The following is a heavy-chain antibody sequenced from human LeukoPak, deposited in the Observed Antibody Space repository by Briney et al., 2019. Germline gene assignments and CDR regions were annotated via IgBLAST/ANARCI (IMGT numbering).Heavy chain of an antibody. CDR3: AKARQGDGGFDY. CDR2: IWWNSGSI. CDR1: GFTFDHYA. V-gene: IGHV3-9*03. D-gene: IGHD3-16*01. J-gene: IGHJ4*02. Sequence: GGSLRLSCAASGFTFDHYAMHWVRQAPGKGLEWVSGIWWNSGSIGYADSVKGRFTIYRDNAKNSLYLQMNSLRAEGMALYYCAKARQGDGGFDYWGQGTLVTVSS.